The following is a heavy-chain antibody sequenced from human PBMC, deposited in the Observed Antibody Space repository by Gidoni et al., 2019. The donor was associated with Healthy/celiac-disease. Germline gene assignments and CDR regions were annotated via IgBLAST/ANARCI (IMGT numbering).Heavy chain of an antibody. CDR2: ISWNSGSI. CDR1: GFTFDDYA. J-gene: IGHJ3*02. CDR3: AKDNSFMANDAFDI. V-gene: IGHV3-9*01. D-gene: IGHD3-3*02. Sequence: EVQLVESGGGLVQPGRSLRLSCAASGFTFDDYAMHWVRRAPGQGLEWVSGISWNSGSIGYADSVKGRFTISRDNAKNSLYLQMNSLRAEDTALYYCAKDNSFMANDAFDIWGQGTMVTVSS.